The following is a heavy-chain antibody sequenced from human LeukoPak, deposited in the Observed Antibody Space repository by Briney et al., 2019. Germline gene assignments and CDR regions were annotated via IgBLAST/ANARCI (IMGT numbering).Heavy chain of an antibody. V-gene: IGHV3-23*01. J-gene: IGHJ4*02. CDR3: AKLTTS. Sequence: PGGSLRLSCATTGFIFNNFVMHWVRQAPGKGLEWVSVISGNGGNTYYADSVKGRFTISRDNSNNTLYLQMNSLRAEDTAVYYCAKLTTSWGQGTLVTVSS. D-gene: IGHD4-11*01. CDR1: GFIFNNFV. CDR2: ISGNGGNT.